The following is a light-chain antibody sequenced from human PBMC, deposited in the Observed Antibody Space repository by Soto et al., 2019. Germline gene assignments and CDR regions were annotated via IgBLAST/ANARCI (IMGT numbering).Light chain of an antibody. CDR2: TAS. J-gene: IGKJ5*01. Sequence: DIQMTQSPSSLSASVGDRVTITCRASQSISNYLNWYQQKPGKAPKLLIYTASSLQSGVPPRFRGSGSGTDFTLTISSLQPEDFATYYCQQSYTTSSITFGQGTRLEIK. CDR1: QSISNY. CDR3: QQSYTTSSIT. V-gene: IGKV1-39*01.